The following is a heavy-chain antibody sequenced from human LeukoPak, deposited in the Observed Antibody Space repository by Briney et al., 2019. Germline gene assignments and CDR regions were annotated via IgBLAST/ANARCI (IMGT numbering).Heavy chain of an antibody. CDR2: ISNSGTAI. V-gene: IGHV3-48*03. J-gene: IGHJ4*02. Sequence: GGSLRLSCAASGFTFSSYEMNWVRQAPGKGLEWVSYISNSGTAIYYADSVKGRFTISRDNAKNSLYLQMNSLRAEDTAIYYCVREDSYSSGWYGPDYWGQGTLVTVSS. D-gene: IGHD6-19*01. CDR3: VREDSYSSGWYGPDY. CDR1: GFTFSSYE.